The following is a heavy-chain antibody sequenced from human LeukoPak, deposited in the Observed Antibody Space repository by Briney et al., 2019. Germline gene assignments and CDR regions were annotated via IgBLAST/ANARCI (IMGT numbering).Heavy chain of an antibody. CDR3: ARSVAPRTHFDY. V-gene: IGHV3-11*01. CDR1: GFSFSDYY. Sequence: GGSLRLSCAASGFSFSDYYLNWIRQAPGKGLEWVSYMSSTGATIYYADSVKGRFTISRDNARNLLYLQMNSLRAEDTAVYYCARSVAPRTHFDYWGQGTLVTVSS. J-gene: IGHJ4*02. CDR2: MSSTGATI.